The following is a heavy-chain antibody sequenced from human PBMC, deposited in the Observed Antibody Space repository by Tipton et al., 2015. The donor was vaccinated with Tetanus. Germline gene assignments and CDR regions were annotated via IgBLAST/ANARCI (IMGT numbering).Heavy chain of an antibody. CDR2: VYHSGST. Sequence: SLRLSCAVPGGSISGSNWWSWVRQPPGKGLEWIGEVYHSGSTNYNPSLKSRLTISVDISKNQFSLELSSVTAADTAVYYCARDFRINGQWLARFDYWGQGALVTVSS. CDR1: GGSISGSNW. D-gene: IGHD6-19*01. V-gene: IGHV4-4*02. J-gene: IGHJ4*02. CDR3: ARDFRINGQWLARFDY.